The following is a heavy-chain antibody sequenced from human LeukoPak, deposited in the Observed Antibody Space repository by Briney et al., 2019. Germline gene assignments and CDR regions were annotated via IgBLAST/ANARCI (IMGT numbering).Heavy chain of an antibody. Sequence: ASVKVSCKVSGYTLTELSMHWVRQAPGKGLEWMGGFDAEDGETIYAQKFQGRVTMTEDTSTDTAYMELSSLRSEDTAVYYCATGRFSSSPYYYYYYMDVWGKGTTVTVSS. D-gene: IGHD6-13*01. CDR1: GYTLTELS. CDR3: ATGRFSSSPYYYYYYMDV. J-gene: IGHJ6*03. V-gene: IGHV1-24*01. CDR2: FDAEDGET.